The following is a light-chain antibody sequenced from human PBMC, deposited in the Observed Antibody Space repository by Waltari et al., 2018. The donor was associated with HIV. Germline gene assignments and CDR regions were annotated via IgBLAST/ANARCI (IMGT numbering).Light chain of an antibody. J-gene: IGKJ1*01. CDR3: QQLDSFPWT. CDR1: QGISSW. Sequence: DIQMTQSPSSVSASVGDAVTIPCRASQGISSWLAWYQQKPAKAPRLLIHTASNLQSGVPSRFSGSGSGTYFTLTITSLQPEDFATYFCQQLDSFPWTFGQGTKVEI. CDR2: TAS. V-gene: IGKV1-12*01.